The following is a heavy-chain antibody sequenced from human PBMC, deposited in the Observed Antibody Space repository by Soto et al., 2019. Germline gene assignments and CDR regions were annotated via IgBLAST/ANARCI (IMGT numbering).Heavy chain of an antibody. V-gene: IGHV3-30*03. D-gene: IGHD1-26*01. J-gene: IGHJ4*02. CDR2: ISYDGSDK. CDR3: GASQYFSDY. CDR1: GFTFSSYG. Sequence: QVQLVELGEGVVQPGRSLRLSCAASGFTFSSYGMHWVRQAPGKGLEWVALISYDGSDKYYADSVKGRFTISRDNSKNTLYLQMHSLRVEDTAVYYCGASQYFSDYWGQGTLVTVSS.